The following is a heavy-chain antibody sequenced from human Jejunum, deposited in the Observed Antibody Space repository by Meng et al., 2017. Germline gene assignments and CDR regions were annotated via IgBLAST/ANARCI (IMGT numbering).Heavy chain of an antibody. V-gene: IGHV4-39*07. J-gene: IGHJ5*02. CDR2: MSYSGST. Sequence: SETLSLTCTVSGASISTTNYYWGWIRQPPGKGLEWIGTMSYSGSTYFNPSLKRRITISTDTSKNQFYLKLNSVTAADTAVYYCARDEWFGRYWGVWFDPWGQGTLVTVSS. D-gene: IGHD3-10*01. CDR1: GASISTTNYY. CDR3: ARDEWFGRYWGVWFDP.